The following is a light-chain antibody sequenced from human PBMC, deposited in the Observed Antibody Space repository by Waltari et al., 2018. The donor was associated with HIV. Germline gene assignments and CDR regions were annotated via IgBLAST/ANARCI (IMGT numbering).Light chain of an antibody. CDR2: WAS. CDR3: QQYYSTPLVT. CDR1: QSVLYSSNNKNY. Sequence: DIVMTQSPDSLAVSLGERATINCKSSQSVLYSSNNKNYLAWYQQKPGQPPKLLIYWASTRESGVPDRFSGSGSVTDFTLTISSLQAEDVAVYYCQQYYSTPLVTFGPGTKVDIK. J-gene: IGKJ3*01. V-gene: IGKV4-1*01.